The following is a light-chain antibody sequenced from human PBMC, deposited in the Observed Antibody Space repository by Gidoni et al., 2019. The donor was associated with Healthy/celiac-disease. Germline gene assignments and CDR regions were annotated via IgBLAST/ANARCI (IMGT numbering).Light chain of an antibody. J-gene: IGLJ3*02. CDR1: NIGSKN. CDR2: RDS. Sequence: SYELTQPLSVSMALGQTARITCGGNNIGSKNVHWYQQKPGQAPVLVIYRDSNRPSGIPERFSGSNPGNTATLTISRAQAGDEADYYCQVWDSSTAWVFGGGTKLTVL. CDR3: QVWDSSTAWV. V-gene: IGLV3-9*01.